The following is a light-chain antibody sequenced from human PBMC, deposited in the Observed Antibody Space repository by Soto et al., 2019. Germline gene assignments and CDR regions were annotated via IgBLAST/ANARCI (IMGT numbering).Light chain of an antibody. V-gene: IGLV1-47*02. CDR3: AAWDDSLRGV. CDR1: SSNIGSNY. Sequence: QSVLTQPPSASGTPGQRVTSSCSGSSSNIGSNYVYWYQQLPGTAPKLLIYSNNQRPSGVPDRFSGSKSGTSASLAISGLRSEDEADYYCAAWDDSLRGVFGTGTKVTVL. J-gene: IGLJ1*01. CDR2: SNN.